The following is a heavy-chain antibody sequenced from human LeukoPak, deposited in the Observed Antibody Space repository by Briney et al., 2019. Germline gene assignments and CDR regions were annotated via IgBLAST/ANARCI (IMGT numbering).Heavy chain of an antibody. D-gene: IGHD3-22*01. CDR3: ARDRYDSSGYPRDY. CDR1: GYTFTSYG. Sequence: GASVKVSCKASGYTFTSYGISWVRQAPGQGLEWMGWISAYNGNTNYAQKLQGRVTMTTDTSTSTAYVELRSLRSDDTAVYYCARDRYDSSGYPRDYWGQGTLVTVSS. CDR2: ISAYNGNT. J-gene: IGHJ4*02. V-gene: IGHV1-18*01.